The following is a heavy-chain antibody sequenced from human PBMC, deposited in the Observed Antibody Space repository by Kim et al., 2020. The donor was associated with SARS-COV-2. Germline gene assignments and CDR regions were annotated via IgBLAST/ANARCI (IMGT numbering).Heavy chain of an antibody. J-gene: IGHJ4*02. CDR1: GGAINTYN. CDR2: LYPSGST. V-gene: IGHV4-4*07. CDR3: AGVLGVDSSLIFDC. Sequence: SETLSLTCTVSGGAINTYNWGWIRQPGGRGLEWIGRLYPSGSTHYNPSLKSRATISRDTSKNQFYLKLSSVTAADTAVYYCAGVLGVDSSLIFDCWGQGVLVTVSS. D-gene: IGHD3-22*01.